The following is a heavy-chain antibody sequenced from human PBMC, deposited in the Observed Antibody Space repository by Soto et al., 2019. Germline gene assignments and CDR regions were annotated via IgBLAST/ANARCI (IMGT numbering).Heavy chain of an antibody. Sequence: SETLSLTCTVSGGSISSSSYYWGWIRQPPGKGLEWIGSIYYIGSTYYNPSLKSRVTISVDTSKNQFSLKLSSVTAADTAVYYCARRLRYFDWFKGFDPWGQGTLVTVSS. CDR2: IYYIGST. CDR1: GGSISSSSYY. D-gene: IGHD3-9*01. CDR3: ARRLRYFDWFKGFDP. J-gene: IGHJ5*02. V-gene: IGHV4-39*01.